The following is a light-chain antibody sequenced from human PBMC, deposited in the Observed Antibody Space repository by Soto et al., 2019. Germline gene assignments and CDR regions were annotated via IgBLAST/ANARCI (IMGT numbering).Light chain of an antibody. Sequence: QSALTQPASVSGSPGQSITISCTGTLNYVSWYQKHPGRAPNILIYEVRNRPSGVSNRFSGSKSGSTASLTISGLQAEDEADYYCISYTGSRASYVFGTGTKVTVL. CDR3: ISYTGSRASYV. CDR2: EVR. J-gene: IGLJ1*01. V-gene: IGLV2-14*01. CDR1: LNY.